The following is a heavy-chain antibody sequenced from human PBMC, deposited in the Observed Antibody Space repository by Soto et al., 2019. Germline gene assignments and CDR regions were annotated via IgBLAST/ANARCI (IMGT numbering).Heavy chain of an antibody. J-gene: IGHJ4*02. CDR1: GFTFSSYS. D-gene: IGHD1-26*01. CDR2: IKQDGSEK. CDR3: TRGGCISESYYCFDY. V-gene: IGHV3-7*01. Sequence: GGSLRLSCAASGFTFSSYSMNWVRQAPGKGLEWVANIKQDGSEKYYVDSVKGRFTISRDNAENSLYLQMNSLRAEDTAVYYCTRGGCISESYYCFDYWGKGTLVTVSS.